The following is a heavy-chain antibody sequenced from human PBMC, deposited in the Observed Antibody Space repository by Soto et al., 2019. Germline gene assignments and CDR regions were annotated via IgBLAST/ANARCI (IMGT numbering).Heavy chain of an antibody. Sequence: QVQLVESGGGVVPPGRSLRLSCAASGFTFRTYAMHWVRQAPGKGLEWVAVISYDGTNKYYADSVKGRFTISRDNSKNTLYLQMNSLRAEDTAVYYCARDVKRGIYGMDVWGQGTTVTVSS. J-gene: IGHJ6*02. V-gene: IGHV3-30-3*01. CDR2: ISYDGTNK. D-gene: IGHD3-16*01. CDR1: GFTFRTYA. CDR3: ARDVKRGIYGMDV.